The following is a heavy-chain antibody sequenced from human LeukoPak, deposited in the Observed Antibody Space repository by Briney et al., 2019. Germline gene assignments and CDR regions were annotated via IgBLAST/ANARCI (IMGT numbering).Heavy chain of an antibody. V-gene: IGHV1-2*02. Sequence: ASVKVSCKASGYTFTGYYMHWVRQAPGQGLEWMGWINPNSGGTNYAQKFQGRVTMTRDTSISTAYMELSRLRSDDTAVYYCAREYSSGWTRVYYFDYWGQGTLVTVSS. CDR2: INPNSGGT. CDR1: GYTFTGYY. CDR3: AREYSSGWTRVYYFDY. D-gene: IGHD6-19*01. J-gene: IGHJ4*02.